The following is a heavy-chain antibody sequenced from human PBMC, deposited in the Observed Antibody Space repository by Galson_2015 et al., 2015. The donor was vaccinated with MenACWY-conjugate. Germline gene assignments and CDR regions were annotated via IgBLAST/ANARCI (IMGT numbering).Heavy chain of an antibody. CDR2: IKYDGSEQ. Sequence: SLRLSCAASGFTFGTYWMTWVRQARGKGLEWVANIKYDGSEQYYGESVRGRLTISRDNANNSLFLQMNSLRPEDTAVYYCVRLIMTLPAFRSLDYLRQGTVVTVSS. CDR1: GFTFGTYW. CDR3: VRLIMTLPAFRSLDY. V-gene: IGHV3-7*01. D-gene: IGHD3-3*02. J-gene: IGHJ4*02.